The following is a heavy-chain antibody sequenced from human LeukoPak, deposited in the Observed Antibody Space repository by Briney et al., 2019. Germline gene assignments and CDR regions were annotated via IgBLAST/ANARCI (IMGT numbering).Heavy chain of an antibody. CDR1: GFTFKNYG. CDR2: IWHDGSKK. V-gene: IGHV3-30*02. D-gene: IGHD5-24*01. CDR3: ATRLRVEMTTILSDY. Sequence: PGGSLRLSCAASGFTFKNYGMHWVRQAPGKGLEWVAFIWHDGSKKYYADSVKGRFTISRDNSKNTLYLQVNSLRVEDTAVYYCATRLRVEMTTILSDYWGQGTLVTVSS. J-gene: IGHJ4*02.